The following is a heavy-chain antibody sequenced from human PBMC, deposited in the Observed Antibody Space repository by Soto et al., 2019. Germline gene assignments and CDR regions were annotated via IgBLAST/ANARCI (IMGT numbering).Heavy chain of an antibody. V-gene: IGHV3-72*01. Sequence: EVQLVQSGGGLVQPGGSLRLSCAASGFTFSDYYMDWVRRAPGKGLEWVGRMRNKANNYATEYAASLKGRVTFSRDDSENSLYLQMKSLETEDTAVYWCTREKRYYNNLTSFYFDNWGQGTLVTVSS. CDR1: GFTFSDYY. CDR3: TREKRYYNNLTSFYFDN. J-gene: IGHJ4*02. CDR2: MRNKANNYAT. D-gene: IGHD3-10*01.